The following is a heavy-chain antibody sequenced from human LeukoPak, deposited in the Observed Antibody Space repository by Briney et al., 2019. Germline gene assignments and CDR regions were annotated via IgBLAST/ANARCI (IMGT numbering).Heavy chain of an antibody. CDR2: INHSGST. Sequence: KPSETLSLTCAVYGGSFSGYYWSWIRQPPGKGLEWIGEINHSGSTNYNPSLKSRVTISVDTSKNQFSLKLSSVTAADTAVYYCARAGDGYNYSYYFDYWGQGTLVTVSS. CDR3: ARAGDGYNYSYYFDY. D-gene: IGHD5-24*01. J-gene: IGHJ4*02. CDR1: GGSFSGYY. V-gene: IGHV4-34*01.